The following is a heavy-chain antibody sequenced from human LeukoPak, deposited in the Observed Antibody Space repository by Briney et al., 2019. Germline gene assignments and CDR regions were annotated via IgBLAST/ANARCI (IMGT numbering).Heavy chain of an antibody. CDR2: FDPEDGET. J-gene: IGHJ5*02. CDR1: GYTLTELS. CDR3: ATLGYCSSTSCRPGRFDP. D-gene: IGHD2-2*01. Sequence: ASVKVSCKVSGYTLTELSMHWVRQAPGKGLEWMGGFDPEDGETIYAQKFQGRVTMTEDTSTDTAYMELSSLRSEDTAVYYCATLGYCSSTSCRPGRFDPWGQGTLVTVSS. V-gene: IGHV1-24*01.